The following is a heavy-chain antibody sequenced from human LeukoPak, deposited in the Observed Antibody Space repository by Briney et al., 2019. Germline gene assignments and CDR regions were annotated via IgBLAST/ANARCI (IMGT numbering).Heavy chain of an antibody. D-gene: IGHD6-6*01. CDR2: ISAHDGTR. CDR1: GYTFTNYG. J-gene: IGHJ4*02. Sequence: ASVKVSCKASGYTFTNYGITWVRQAPGQGLEWMGWISAHDGTRNYALKHEDRVTMTTDTSTGTAYMELRSLKSDDTAVYYCARNAYGTSSENYFDFWGRGTLVTVSS. CDR3: ARNAYGTSSENYFDF. V-gene: IGHV1-18*01.